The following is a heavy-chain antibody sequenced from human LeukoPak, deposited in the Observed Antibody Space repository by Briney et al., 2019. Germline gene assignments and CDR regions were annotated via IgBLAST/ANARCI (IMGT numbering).Heavy chain of an antibody. CDR2: I. CDR3: ARDLPVGATLDY. Sequence: GGSLRLSCAASGFTVSSCFMSWVRQAPGKGLEWVSVIYYADSVKGRFTISRDNSKNTLYLQMNSLRAEDTAVYYCARDLPVGATLDYWGQGTLVTVSS. D-gene: IGHD1-26*01. V-gene: IGHV3-66*03. J-gene: IGHJ4*02. CDR1: GFTVSSCF.